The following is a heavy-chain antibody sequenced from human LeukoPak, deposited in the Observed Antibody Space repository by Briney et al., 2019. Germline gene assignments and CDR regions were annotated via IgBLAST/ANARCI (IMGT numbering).Heavy chain of an antibody. Sequence: PSETLSLTCTVSGGSISSYYWSWIRQPPGKGLEWIGYIYYSGSTNYNPSLKSRVTISVDTSKNQFSLKLSSVTAADTAVYYCARVTFWSGYSLFDYWGQGILVTVSS. J-gene: IGHJ4*02. CDR1: GGSISSYY. V-gene: IGHV4-59*01. CDR3: ARVTFWSGYSLFDY. CDR2: IYYSGST. D-gene: IGHD3-3*01.